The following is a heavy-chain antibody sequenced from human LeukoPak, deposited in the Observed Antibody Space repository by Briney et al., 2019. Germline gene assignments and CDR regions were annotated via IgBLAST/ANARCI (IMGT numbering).Heavy chain of an antibody. Sequence: GGSLTLPCAACGLTFRRYWIHWLRHARGRGVVWVSRIKCDGYTNYSESVKGRFTLSRDKAKNTISLQMDSLRTHGTGVYLFSRAPSEIGSYYPEYFRHWGQGALVSVSS. CDR3: SRAPSEIGSYYPEYFRH. CDR1: GLTFRRYW. V-gene: IGHV3-74*01. J-gene: IGHJ1*01. CDR2: IKCDGYT. D-gene: IGHD3-10*01.